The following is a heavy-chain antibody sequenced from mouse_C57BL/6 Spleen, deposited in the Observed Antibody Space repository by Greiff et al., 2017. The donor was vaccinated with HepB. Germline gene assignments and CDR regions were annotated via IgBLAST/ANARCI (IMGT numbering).Heavy chain of an antibody. V-gene: IGHV5-9*01. D-gene: IGHD1-1*01. J-gene: IGHJ2*01. CDR1: GFTFSSYT. CDR2: ISGGGGNT. Sequence: EVQLVESGGGLVKPGGSLKLSCAASGFTFSSYTMSCVRQTPEKRLEWVATISGGGGNTYYPDSVKGRFTISRDNAKNTLYLQMSSLRSEDTALYYCARTTVVFDYWGQGTTLTVSS. CDR3: ARTTVVFDY.